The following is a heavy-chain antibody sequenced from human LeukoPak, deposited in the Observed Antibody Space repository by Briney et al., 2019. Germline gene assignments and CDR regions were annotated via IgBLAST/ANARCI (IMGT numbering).Heavy chain of an antibody. V-gene: IGHV4-59*01. J-gene: IGHJ3*02. Sequence: PSETLSLTCTVSGGSISSYYWSWIRQTPGKGLEWIGYIYYSGSNNYNPSLKSRVTISVDTSKNQFSLKLSSVTAADTAVYYCARDGATTGAFDIWGQGTMVTVSS. D-gene: IGHD5-24*01. CDR3: ARDGATTGAFDI. CDR2: IYYSGSN. CDR1: GGSISSYY.